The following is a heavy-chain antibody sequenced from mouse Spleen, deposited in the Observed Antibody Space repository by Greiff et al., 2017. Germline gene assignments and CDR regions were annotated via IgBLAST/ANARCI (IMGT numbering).Heavy chain of an antibody. V-gene: IGHV1-19*01. CDR1: GYTFTDYY. J-gene: IGHJ4*01. CDR2: INPYNGGT. D-gene: IGHD2-10*01. CDR3: ARPYYGNYDAMDY. Sequence: VQLQQSGPVLVKPGASVKMSCKASGYTFTDYYMNWVKPSHGKSLEWIGVINPYNGGTSYNQKFKGKATLTVDKSSSTAYMELNSLTSEDSAVYYCARPYYGNYDAMDYWGQGTSVTVSS.